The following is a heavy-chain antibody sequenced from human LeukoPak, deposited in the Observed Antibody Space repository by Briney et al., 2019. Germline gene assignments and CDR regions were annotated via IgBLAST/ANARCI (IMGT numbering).Heavy chain of an antibody. CDR3: AKDSLGLRYFDWSPYWYFDL. Sequence: GRSLRLSCAASGFTFSSYGMHWVRQAPGKGLEWVAVISYDGSNKYYADSVKGRFTISRGNSKNTLYLQMNSLRAEDTAVYYCAKDSLGLRYFDWSPYWYFDLWGRGTLVTVSS. CDR2: ISYDGSNK. J-gene: IGHJ2*01. CDR1: GFTFSSYG. D-gene: IGHD3-9*01. V-gene: IGHV3-30*18.